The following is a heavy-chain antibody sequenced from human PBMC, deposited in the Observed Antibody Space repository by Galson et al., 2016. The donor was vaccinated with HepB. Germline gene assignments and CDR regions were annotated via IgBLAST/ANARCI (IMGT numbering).Heavy chain of an antibody. D-gene: IGHD6-19*01. CDR2: IDGPTANT. J-gene: IGHJ4*02. CDR1: GFTFRNYD. Sequence: YLRLSCAASGFTFRNYDLSWVRRAPAKGLEWVSHIDGPTANTHYAHSLRGRFSIYRDNSRDTLYLQLDSLTAEDSAIYYCSTWLSHHFDYWGQGTRVTVSS. CDR3: STWLSHHFDY. V-gene: IGHV3-23*01.